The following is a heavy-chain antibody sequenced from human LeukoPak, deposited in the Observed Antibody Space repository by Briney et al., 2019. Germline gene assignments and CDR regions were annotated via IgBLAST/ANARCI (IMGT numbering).Heavy chain of an antibody. J-gene: IGHJ4*02. CDR3: AKDAHSVDYYDSSGKPFDY. CDR1: GFTFSSYG. V-gene: IGHV3-30*18. Sequence: GGSLRLSCAASGFTFSSYGMHWVRQAPGKGLEWVAVISYDGSNKYYADSVKGRFTISRDNSKNTLYLQMNSLRAEDTAVYYCAKDAHSVDYYDSSGKPFDYWGQGTLVTVPS. CDR2: ISYDGSNK. D-gene: IGHD3-22*01.